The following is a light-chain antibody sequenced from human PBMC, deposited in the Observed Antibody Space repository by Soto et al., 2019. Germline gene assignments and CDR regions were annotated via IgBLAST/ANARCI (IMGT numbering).Light chain of an antibody. Sequence: DIQMTQSPSSVSASVGDRVTITCRARQDIHTWLAWYKQKPGKAPNLLIYGASTLQSGVPSRFSANGSGRDFTLTISSLQPEDFATYYCQQANSFPFAFGPGTKVDFK. V-gene: IGKV1-12*02. CDR3: QQANSFPFA. CDR2: GAS. J-gene: IGKJ3*01. CDR1: QDIHTW.